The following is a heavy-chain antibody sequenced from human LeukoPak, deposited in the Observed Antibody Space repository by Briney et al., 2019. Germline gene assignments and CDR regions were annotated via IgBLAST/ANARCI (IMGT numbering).Heavy chain of an antibody. D-gene: IGHD3-22*01. Sequence: PGGSLRLSCAASGFTFSSYAMSWVRQAPGKGLEWVSAISASGGNTYYADSVKGRFTISRDNSQNKLYLQANSLRAEDTAVYYCGKGLYHDYSCIGDYWGQGSLVTVSS. V-gene: IGHV3-23*01. CDR2: ISASGGNT. CDR1: GFTFSSYA. CDR3: GKGLYHDYSCIGDY. J-gene: IGHJ4*02.